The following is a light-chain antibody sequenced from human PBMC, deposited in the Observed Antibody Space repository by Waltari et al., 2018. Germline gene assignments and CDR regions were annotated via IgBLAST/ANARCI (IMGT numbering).Light chain of an antibody. CDR2: DVS. J-gene: IGKJ1*01. CDR3: QQYNSYSWT. V-gene: IGKV1-5*01. Sequence: DIQMTQSPSTLSASVGDRVTITCRASQSIRTWLAWYQQKPGKAPKLLIYDVSDLQSGVPSRFSGSGSGTEFTLTISSLQPDDFATYYCQQYNSYSWTFGQGTRVDFK. CDR1: QSIRTW.